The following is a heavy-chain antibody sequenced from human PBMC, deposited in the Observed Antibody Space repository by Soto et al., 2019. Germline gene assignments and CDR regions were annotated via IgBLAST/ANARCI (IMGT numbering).Heavy chain of an antibody. CDR3: ARHKKWAEQGRFDP. Sequence: QVQLQESGPGLVKPSETVSVTCNVSGGSTSGYYCTWIRQSPGKGLEWIGYIHSSGTTTYNPSLKGRVTISIDTSKNQVYLRVTSVTAADTAIYYCARHKKWAEQGRFDPWGQGTQVTVSS. CDR2: IHSSGTT. D-gene: IGHD1-26*01. CDR1: GGSTSGYY. J-gene: IGHJ5*02. V-gene: IGHV4-59*01.